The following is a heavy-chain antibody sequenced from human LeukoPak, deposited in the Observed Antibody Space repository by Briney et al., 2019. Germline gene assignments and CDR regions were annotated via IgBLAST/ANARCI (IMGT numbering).Heavy chain of an antibody. CDR2: IFYSGST. CDR3: ARGRTFDP. CDR1: GGSISGYY. D-gene: IGHD5-24*01. V-gene: IGHV4-59*01. Sequence: PSGTLSLTCTVSGGSISGYYWSWIRQPPGKGLEWIGYIFYSGSTNYNPSLKSRVTISVHTSKNQFSLNLNSVTAADAAVYYCARGRTFDPWGQGTLVTVSS. J-gene: IGHJ5*02.